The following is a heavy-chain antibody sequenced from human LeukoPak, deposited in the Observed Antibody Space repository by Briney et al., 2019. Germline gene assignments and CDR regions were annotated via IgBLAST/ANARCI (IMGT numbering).Heavy chain of an antibody. CDR3: ALDYGDRLIDY. J-gene: IGHJ4*02. D-gene: IGHD4-17*01. Sequence: SETLSLTCTVSGGSISSYYWSWIRQPPGKGLEWIGYIYYSGSTNYNPSLKSRVTISVDTSKNQFSLKLSSVTAADTAVYYCALDYGDRLIDYWGQGTLVTVSS. CDR2: IYYSGST. CDR1: GGSISSYY. V-gene: IGHV4-59*12.